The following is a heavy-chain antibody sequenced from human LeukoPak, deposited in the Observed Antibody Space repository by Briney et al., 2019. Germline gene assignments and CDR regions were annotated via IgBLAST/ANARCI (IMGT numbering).Heavy chain of an antibody. J-gene: IGHJ4*02. D-gene: IGHD3-22*01. V-gene: IGHV1-69*01. Sequence: SVKVSCKASGGTFSSYAISWVRQAPGQGLEWMGGIIPIFGTANYAQKFQGRVTITADESTSTAYMELSGLRSEDTAVYYCANNYYDSSGPLNWGQGTLVTVSS. CDR1: GGTFSSYA. CDR2: IIPIFGTA. CDR3: ANNYYDSSGPLN.